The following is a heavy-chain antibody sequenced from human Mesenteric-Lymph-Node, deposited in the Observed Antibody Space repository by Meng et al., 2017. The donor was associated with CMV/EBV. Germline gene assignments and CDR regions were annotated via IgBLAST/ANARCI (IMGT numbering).Heavy chain of an antibody. D-gene: IGHD1-26*01. CDR1: GYTFTGYY. CDR2: INPNSGGT. V-gene: IGHV1-2*02. Sequence: ASVKVSCKASGYTFTGYYMHWVRQAPGQGLEWMGWINPNSGGTNYAQKFQGRVTITRNTSISTAYMELSSLRSEDTAVYYCARWLRGSGSYFDYWGQGTLVTVSS. J-gene: IGHJ4*02. CDR3: ARWLRGSGSYFDY.